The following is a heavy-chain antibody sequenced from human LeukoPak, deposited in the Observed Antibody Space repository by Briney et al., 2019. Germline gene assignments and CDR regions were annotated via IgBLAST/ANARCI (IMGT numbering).Heavy chain of an antibody. V-gene: IGHV3-7*01. J-gene: IGHJ4*02. CDR1: GFTFRSYW. CDR3: SWSAEAD. D-gene: IGHD3-3*01. Sequence: GGSLRLSCAASGFTFRSYWMTWVRQAPGKGLEWVADIKQDGSEKYYVDSVRGRFTISGDNAKNSVYLQMNSLRAEDTGVYYCSWSAEADWGQGTLVTVSS. CDR2: IKQDGSEK.